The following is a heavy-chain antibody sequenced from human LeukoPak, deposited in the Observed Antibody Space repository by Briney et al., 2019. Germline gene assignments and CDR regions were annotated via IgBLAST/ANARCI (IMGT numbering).Heavy chain of an antibody. V-gene: IGHV3-21*01. D-gene: IGHD3-3*01. CDR1: GFTFSSYS. Sequence: GGSLRLSCAASGFTFSSYSMNWVRQAPGKGLEWVSSISSSSSVIYYADSVKGRFTISTDNAKNSLYLQMNSLRAADTSVYYCAIGRIEKDCWRAPTGDYWGQGTLVTVP. CDR3: AIGRIEKDCWRAPTGDY. J-gene: IGHJ4*02. CDR2: ISSSSSVI.